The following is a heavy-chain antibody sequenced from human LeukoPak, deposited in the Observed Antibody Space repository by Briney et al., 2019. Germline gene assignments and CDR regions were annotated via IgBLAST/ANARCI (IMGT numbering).Heavy chain of an antibody. D-gene: IGHD3-10*01. Sequence: GGSLRLSCAASGFTFSSYSMSWVRQAPGKGLEWVSVIYSGGSTYYADSVKGRFTISRDNSKNTLYLQMNSLRAEDTAVYYCARAPVRYYYGSGSPRGGSYGMDVWGQGTTVTVSS. CDR3: ARAPVRYYYGSGSPRGGSYGMDV. V-gene: IGHV3-53*01. CDR2: IYSGGST. CDR1: GFTFSSYS. J-gene: IGHJ6*02.